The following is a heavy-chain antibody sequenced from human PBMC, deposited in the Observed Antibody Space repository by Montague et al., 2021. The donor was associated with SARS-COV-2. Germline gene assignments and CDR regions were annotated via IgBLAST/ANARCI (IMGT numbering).Heavy chain of an antibody. CDR1: GFTFSNYW. J-gene: IGHJ5*02. CDR2: TNSDGRST. D-gene: IGHD6-19*01. V-gene: IGHV3-74*01. CDR3: VREVGMVVARTLGRLDP. Sequence: SLRLSCAVSGFTFSNYWMHWVRQAPGKGLEWVSRTNSDGRSTTYADSVKGRFTIFRDNAKNTLFLQINSLRGEDTAVYYCVREVGMVVARTLGRLDPWGQGTLVTVSS.